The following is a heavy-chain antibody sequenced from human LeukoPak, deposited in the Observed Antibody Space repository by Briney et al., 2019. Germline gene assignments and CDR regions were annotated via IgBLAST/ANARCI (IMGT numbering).Heavy chain of an antibody. CDR3: ARDAVSSSGWTY. Sequence: PSETLSLTCTASGGSISSSYWSWIRQPPGKGLEGTGYIYYTGSTTYNPSLKSRVTISVDTSKNQFSLKLRSVTAADTAVYYCARDAVSSSGWTYWGQGTLVTVSS. J-gene: IGHJ4*02. V-gene: IGHV4-59*01. CDR1: GGSISSSY. CDR2: IYYTGST. D-gene: IGHD6-19*01.